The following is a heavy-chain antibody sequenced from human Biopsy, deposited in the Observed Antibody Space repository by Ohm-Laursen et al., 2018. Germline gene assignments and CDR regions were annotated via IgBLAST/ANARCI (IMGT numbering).Heavy chain of an antibody. V-gene: IGHV4-59*01. CDR2: VYYTGST. CDR1: GDSISSYY. CDR3: ARDRGYYSDRTVPGYFDL. D-gene: IGHD3-22*01. Sequence: SDTLSLTRTVSGDSISSYYWSWIRQPPGKGLQWIGYVYYTGSTDYNPPLQSRVTISVDTSKNHFSLRLRSVTPADTAIYYCARDRGYYSDRTVPGYFDLWGRGTLVTVSS. J-gene: IGHJ2*01.